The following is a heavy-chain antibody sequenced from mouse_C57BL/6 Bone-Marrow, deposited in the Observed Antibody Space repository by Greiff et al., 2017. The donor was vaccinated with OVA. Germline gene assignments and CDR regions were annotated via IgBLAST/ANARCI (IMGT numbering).Heavy chain of an antibody. V-gene: IGHV1-15*01. CDR2: IDPETGGT. Sequence: VKLQQSGAELERPGASVTLSCKASGYTFTDYEMHWVKQTPVHGLEWIGAIDPETGGTAYNQKFKGKAILTADKSSSTAYMELRSLTSEDSAVYYCTRGYSNYYAMDYWGQGTSVTVSS. CDR1: GYTFTDYE. CDR3: TRGYSNYYAMDY. D-gene: IGHD2-5*01. J-gene: IGHJ4*01.